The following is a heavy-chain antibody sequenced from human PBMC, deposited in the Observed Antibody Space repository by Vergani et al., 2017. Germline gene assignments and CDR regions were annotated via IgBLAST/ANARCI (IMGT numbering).Heavy chain of an antibody. CDR2: IWYDGSNK. CDR3: ARKRLGFWRHRDYYYYMDV. Sequence: VQLVESGGGLVQPGGSLRLSCAASGFTFSSYEMNWVRQAPGKGLEWVAVIWYDGSNKYYADSVKGRFTISRDNSKNTLYLQMNSLRAEDTAVYYCARKRLGFWRHRDYYYYMDVWGKGTTVTVSS. V-gene: IGHV3-33*08. D-gene: IGHD3-3*01. CDR1: GFTFSSYE. J-gene: IGHJ6*03.